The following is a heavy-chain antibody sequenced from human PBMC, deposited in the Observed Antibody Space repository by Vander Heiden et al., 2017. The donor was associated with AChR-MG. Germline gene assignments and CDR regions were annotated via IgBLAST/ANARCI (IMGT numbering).Heavy chain of an antibody. J-gene: IGHJ4*02. V-gene: IGHV4-39*01. CDR3: AITTWGRVLWFGELSDY. D-gene: IGHD3-10*01. Sequence: QLQLQESGPGLVKPSETLSLTCTVSGGSISSSSYYWGWIRQPPGKGLEWIGSIYYSGSTYYNPSLKSRVTISVDTSKNQFSLKLSSVTAADTAVYYCAITTWGRVLWFGELSDYWGQGTLVTVSS. CDR2: IYYSGST. CDR1: GGSISSSSYY.